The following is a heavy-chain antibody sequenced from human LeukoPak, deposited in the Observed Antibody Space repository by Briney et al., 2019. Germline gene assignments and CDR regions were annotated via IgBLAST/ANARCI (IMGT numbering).Heavy chain of an antibody. CDR1: GGTFTSYA. CDR3: ARGQINYDSSGYYYGYFQH. J-gene: IGHJ1*01. CDR2: IIPIFGTA. Sequence: SVKVSCKASGGTFTSYAISWVRQAPGQGLEWMGGIIPIFGTANYAQKFQGRVTITTDESTSTAYMELSSLRSEDTAVYYCARGQINYDSSGYYYGYFQHWGQGTLVTVSS. V-gene: IGHV1-69*05. D-gene: IGHD3-22*01.